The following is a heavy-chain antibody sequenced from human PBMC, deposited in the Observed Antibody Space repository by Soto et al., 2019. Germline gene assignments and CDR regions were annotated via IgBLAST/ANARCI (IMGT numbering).Heavy chain of an antibody. CDR2: IYHSGNT. Sequence: PSETLSLTCTVSGDSISSYYWSWIRQPPGKGLEWIGYIYHSGNTYYNPSLKSRVTISVDRSKNQFSLKLSSVTVADTAVYYCAKVPDYWSQGTLVTVSS. J-gene: IGHJ4*02. V-gene: IGHV4-59*12. CDR3: AKVPDY. CDR1: GDSISSYY.